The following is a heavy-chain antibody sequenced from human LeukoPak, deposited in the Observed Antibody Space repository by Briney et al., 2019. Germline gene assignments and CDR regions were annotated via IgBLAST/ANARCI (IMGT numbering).Heavy chain of an antibody. V-gene: IGHV4-59*12. CDR1: AGSIRNYY. CDR3: ARGDSSGWSY. Sequence: PSETLSLTCTVSAGSIRNYYWSWIRQSPGKGLEWIGNIYYTGSTNYNASLKSRVTISVDTSKNQFSLKLSSVTAADTAVYYCARGDSSGWSYWGQGTLVTVSS. D-gene: IGHD6-19*01. J-gene: IGHJ4*02. CDR2: IYYTGST.